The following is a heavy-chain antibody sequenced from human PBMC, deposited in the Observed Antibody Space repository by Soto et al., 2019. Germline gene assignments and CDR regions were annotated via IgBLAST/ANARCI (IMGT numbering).Heavy chain of an antibody. V-gene: IGHV4-59*01. CDR2: IYYSGST. D-gene: IGHD5-12*01. CDR1: GGSISSYY. Sequence: ASETLSLTCSVSGGSISSYYWSWIRQPPGKGLEWIGYIYYSGSTNYNPSLKSRVTISVDTSKNQFSLKLSSVTAADTAVYYCARVDSGYEVWFDPWGQGTLVTVSS. CDR3: ARVDSGYEVWFDP. J-gene: IGHJ5*02.